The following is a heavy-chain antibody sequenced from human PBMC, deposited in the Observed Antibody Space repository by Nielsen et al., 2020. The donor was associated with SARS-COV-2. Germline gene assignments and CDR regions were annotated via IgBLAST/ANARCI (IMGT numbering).Heavy chain of an antibody. Sequence: GESLKISCAASGFTFDDYGMSWVRQAPGKGLEWVSGINWSGDNTGYADSMKGRFTISRDNAKNSLFLQMNSLRAEDTAFYYCARGGVFWFAELPDYWGQGTLVTVSS. CDR3: ARGGVFWFAELPDY. CDR2: INWSGDNT. V-gene: IGHV3-20*04. J-gene: IGHJ4*02. CDR1: GFTFDDYG. D-gene: IGHD3-10*01.